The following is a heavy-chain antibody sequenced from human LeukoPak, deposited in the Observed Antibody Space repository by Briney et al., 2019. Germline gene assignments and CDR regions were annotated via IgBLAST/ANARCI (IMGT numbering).Heavy chain of an antibody. CDR2: IYYSGST. V-gene: IGHV4-59*08. CDR1: GGSISSYY. D-gene: IGHD6-19*01. CDR3: ARSPNSSGWYGPDFGRRRNDAFDI. J-gene: IGHJ3*02. Sequence: PSETLSLTCTVSGGSISSYYWSWIRQPPGKGLEWIGYIYYSGSTNYNPSLKSRVTISVDTSKNQFSLKLSSVTAADTAVYYCARSPNSSGWYGPDFGRRRNDAFDIWGQGTMVTVSS.